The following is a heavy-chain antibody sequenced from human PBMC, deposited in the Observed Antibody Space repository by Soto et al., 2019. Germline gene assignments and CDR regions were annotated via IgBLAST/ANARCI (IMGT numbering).Heavy chain of an antibody. CDR3: ARDRGGVASNWFDP. D-gene: IGHD3-10*01. J-gene: IGHJ5*02. CDR1: GGSISSYY. CDR2: IYYSGST. V-gene: IGHV4-59*01. Sequence: SETLSLTCTVSGGSISSYYWSWIRQPPGKGLEWIGYIYYSGSTNYNPSLKSRVTISVDTSKNQFSLKLSSVTAADTAVYYCARDRGGVASNWFDPWGQGTLVTVPQ.